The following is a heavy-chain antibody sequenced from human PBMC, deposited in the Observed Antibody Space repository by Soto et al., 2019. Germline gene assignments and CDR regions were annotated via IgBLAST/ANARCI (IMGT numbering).Heavy chain of an antibody. CDR1: GGSISSSSYY. J-gene: IGHJ4*02. Sequence: SETLSLTCTVSGGSISSSSYYWGWIRQPPGKGLEWIGSIYYSGSTYYNPALKSRVTISVDTSKNQFSLKLSSVTAADTAVYYCATSSRNSSSWYGHGHTRKYYFDYWGQGTLVTVSS. D-gene: IGHD6-13*01. CDR2: IYYSGST. CDR3: ATSSRNSSSWYGHGHTRKYYFDY. V-gene: IGHV4-39*01.